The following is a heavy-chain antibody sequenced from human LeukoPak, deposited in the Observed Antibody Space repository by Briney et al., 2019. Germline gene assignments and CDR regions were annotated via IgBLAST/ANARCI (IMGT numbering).Heavy chain of an antibody. CDR2: IYYSGST. D-gene: IGHD3-16*01. Sequence: PSETLSLTCTVSGGSISSYYWSWIRQPPGKGLEWIGYIYYSGSTNYNPSLKSRVTISVDTSKNQFSLKLSSVTAADTAVYYCAAARGIRYYFDYWGQGTLVTVSS. CDR3: AAARGIRYYFDY. J-gene: IGHJ4*02. V-gene: IGHV4-59*01. CDR1: GGSISSYY.